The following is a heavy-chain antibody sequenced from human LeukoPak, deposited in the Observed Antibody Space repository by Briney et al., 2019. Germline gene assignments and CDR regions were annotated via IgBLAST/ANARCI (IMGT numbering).Heavy chain of an antibody. Sequence: GGSLRLSCAASGFTFSDYAMHWVRQAPGKGLEWVSAISGSGGSTYYADSVKGRFTISRDNSKNTLYLQMNSLRAEDTAVYYCAKGYSYGWFLDYWGQGTLVTVSS. D-gene: IGHD5-18*01. J-gene: IGHJ4*02. V-gene: IGHV3-23*01. CDR2: ISGSGGST. CDR3: AKGYSYGWFLDY. CDR1: GFTFSDYA.